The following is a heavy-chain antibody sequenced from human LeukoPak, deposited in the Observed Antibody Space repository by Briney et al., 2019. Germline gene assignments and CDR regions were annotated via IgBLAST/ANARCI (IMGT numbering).Heavy chain of an antibody. CDR2: ISSSSSYI. J-gene: IGHJ4*02. CDR1: GFTFSSYI. V-gene: IGHV3-21*01. D-gene: IGHD3-16*02. Sequence: GGSLRLSCAASGFTFSSYIMNWVRQAPGKGLEWVSSISSSSSYIYYADSVKGRFTISRDNAKNSLYLQMNSLRAEDTAVYYCARDYYDYVWGSYRYTSFDYWGQGTLVTVSS. CDR3: ARDYYDYVWGSYRYTSFDY.